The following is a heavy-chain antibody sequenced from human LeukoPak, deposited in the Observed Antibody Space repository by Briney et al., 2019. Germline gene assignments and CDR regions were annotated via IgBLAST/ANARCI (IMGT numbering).Heavy chain of an antibody. D-gene: IGHD3-22*01. CDR2: ISGSGGST. CDR1: EFTFSSYG. CDR3: AKCPTGGYYDSSGYYYGIDY. V-gene: IGHV3-23*01. J-gene: IGHJ4*02. Sequence: PGGTLRLSCAASEFTFSSYGMSWVRQAPGKGLEWVSAISGSGGSTYYADSVKGRFTISRDNSKNTLYLQMNSLRAEDTAVYYCAKCPTGGYYDSSGYYYGIDYWGQGTLVTVSS.